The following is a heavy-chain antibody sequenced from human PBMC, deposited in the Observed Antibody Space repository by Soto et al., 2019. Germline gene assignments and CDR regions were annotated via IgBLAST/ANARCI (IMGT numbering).Heavy chain of an antibody. CDR3: AKNWNWGSLDH. CDR1: GDSISTDY. CDR2: IYYGGST. J-gene: IGHJ4*02. D-gene: IGHD7-27*01. Sequence: QVHLQESGPGLVKPSETLSLTCTVSGDSISTDYWYWIRQSQGQGLELIGFIYYGGSTNYNPSLKIRVTISVDTPKNQCSLKLSSVTAADTAVYYCAKNWNWGSLDHWGQGTLVTVSS. V-gene: IGHV4-59*08.